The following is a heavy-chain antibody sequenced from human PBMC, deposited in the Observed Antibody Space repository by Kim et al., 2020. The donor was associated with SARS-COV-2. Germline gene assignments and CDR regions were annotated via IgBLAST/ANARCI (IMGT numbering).Heavy chain of an antibody. Sequence: GGSLRLSCIASGFTFGSYAMTWVRLAPGKGLEWVSDISANGDRADFAASVRGRFSISRDGSKNTLFLQMNSLRVEDTALYFCAKGAYSDYSHFLPFDPWG. J-gene: IGHJ5*02. CDR2: ISANGDRA. V-gene: IGHV3-23*01. D-gene: IGHD5-12*01. CDR3: AKGAYSDYSHFLPFDP. CDR1: GFTFGSYA.